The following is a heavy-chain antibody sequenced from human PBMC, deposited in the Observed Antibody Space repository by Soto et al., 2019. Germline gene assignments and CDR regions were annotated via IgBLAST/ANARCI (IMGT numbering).Heavy chain of an antibody. V-gene: IGHV1-3*01. CDR3: AREIEALGGYYGSGSYPPDY. CDR2: INAGNGNT. D-gene: IGHD3-10*01. Sequence: ASVKVSCKASGYTFTSYAMHWVRQAPGQRLEWMGWINAGNGNTKYSQKFQGRVAITRDTSASTAYMELSSLRSEDTAVYYCAREIEALGGYYGSGSYPPDYWGQGTLVTVS. J-gene: IGHJ4*02. CDR1: GYTFTSYA.